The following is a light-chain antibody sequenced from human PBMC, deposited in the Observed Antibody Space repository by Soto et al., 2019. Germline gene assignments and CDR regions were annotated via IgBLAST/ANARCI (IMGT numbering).Light chain of an antibody. CDR2: KAS. Sequence: DIQMTQSPSTLSASVGDRVTITCRASQSISSWLAWYQQKPGKAPKLLIYKASSLESGVPSRFSGSGSGTAFTLTISSLQPDEFATYYYQQYNSSPWTFGQGTKVEIK. V-gene: IGKV1-5*03. J-gene: IGKJ1*01. CDR3: QQYNSSPWT. CDR1: QSISSW.